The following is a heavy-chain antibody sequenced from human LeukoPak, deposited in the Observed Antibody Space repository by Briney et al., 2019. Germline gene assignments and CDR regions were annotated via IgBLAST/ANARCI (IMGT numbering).Heavy chain of an antibody. J-gene: IGHJ4*02. CDR1: GGSISSSSYY. V-gene: IGHV4-39*07. D-gene: IGHD7-27*01. CDR3: ASQTGPWY. CDR2: IYYSGST. Sequence: SGTLSLTCTVSGGSISSSSYYWGWIRQPPGKGLEWIGSIYYSGSTYYNPSLKSRVTISVDTSKNQFSLKLSSVTAADTAVYYCASQTGPWYWGQGTLVTVSS.